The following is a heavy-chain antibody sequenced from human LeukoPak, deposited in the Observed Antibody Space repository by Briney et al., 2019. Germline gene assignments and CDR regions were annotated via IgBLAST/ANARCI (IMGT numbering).Heavy chain of an antibody. CDR1: GFTFSSYA. J-gene: IGHJ4*02. CDR2: ISGSGGST. V-gene: IGHV3-23*01. D-gene: IGHD4-17*01. Sequence: GGSLRLSCAASGFTFSSYAMSGVRQAPGKGLEWVSAISGSGGSTYHADSVKGRFTISRDNSKNTLYLQMNSLRAEDTAVYYCAKDRATVPQLGLYWGQETLVTVSS. CDR3: AKDRATVPQLGLY.